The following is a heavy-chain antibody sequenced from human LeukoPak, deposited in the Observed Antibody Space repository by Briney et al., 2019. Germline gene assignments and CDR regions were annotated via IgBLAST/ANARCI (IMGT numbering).Heavy chain of an antibody. J-gene: IGHJ6*03. Sequence: GESLKISCKGSGYSFTSYWIGWVRQMPGKGLEWMGIIYPGDSDTRYSPSFQGQVTISADKSISTAYLQWSSLKASDTAMYYCARRGYGSGDPLMAYYYYMDVWGKGTTVTVSS. D-gene: IGHD3-10*01. V-gene: IGHV5-51*01. CDR3: ARRGYGSGDPLMAYYYYMDV. CDR1: GYSFTSYW. CDR2: IYPGDSDT.